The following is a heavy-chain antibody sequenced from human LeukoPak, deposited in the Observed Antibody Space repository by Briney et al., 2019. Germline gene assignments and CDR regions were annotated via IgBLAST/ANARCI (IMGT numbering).Heavy chain of an antibody. V-gene: IGHV4-59*08. J-gene: IGHJ4*02. CDR1: GGSISSYY. Sequence: PSETLSLTCTVSGGSISSYYWSWIRQPPGKGLEWIGYIYYSGSTNYNPSLKSRVTISVDTSKNQFSLKLSSVTAADTAVYYCASSDYGGNRGSFDYWGQGTLVTVSS. CDR2: IYYSGST. D-gene: IGHD4-23*01. CDR3: ASSDYGGNRGSFDY.